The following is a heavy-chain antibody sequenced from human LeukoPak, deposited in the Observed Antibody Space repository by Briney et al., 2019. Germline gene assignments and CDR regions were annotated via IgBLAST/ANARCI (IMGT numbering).Heavy chain of an antibody. CDR3: ARDGRIRFPVTNWFDP. CDR2: IYHSGST. V-gene: IGHV4-38-2*02. Sequence: SETLSLTCTVSGYSISTGYYWGCIRQPPGKGLEWIASIYHSGSTYYNLSLKSRVTISVDTSKNQFSLRLSSVTAADTAVYYCARDGRIRFPVTNWFDPWGQGTLVTVSS. CDR1: GYSISTGYY. J-gene: IGHJ5*02. D-gene: IGHD3-3*01.